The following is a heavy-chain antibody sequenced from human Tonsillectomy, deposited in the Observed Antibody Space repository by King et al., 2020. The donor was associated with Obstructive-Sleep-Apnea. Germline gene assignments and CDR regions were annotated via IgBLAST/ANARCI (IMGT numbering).Heavy chain of an antibody. CDR1: GGSTSSSSYY. J-gene: IGHJ1*01. V-gene: IGHV4-39*07. CDR3: ARTWTSAVAGWGQPPHFQH. D-gene: IGHD6-19*01. CDR2: IFYSGTT. Sequence: QLQESGPGLVKPSETLSLTCSVSGGSTSSSSYYWGWIRQPPGKGLEWIGSIFYSGTTYYNPSLKSRVTISVDTSKNQSSLKLTSVTAADTAMYYCARTWTSAVAGWGQPPHFQHWGQGPLVTVSS.